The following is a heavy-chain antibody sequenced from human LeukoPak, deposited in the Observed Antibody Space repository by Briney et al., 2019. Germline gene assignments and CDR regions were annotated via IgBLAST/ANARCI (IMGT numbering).Heavy chain of an antibody. CDR3: ARDKMVGPTIFDY. D-gene: IGHD1-26*01. V-gene: IGHV3-7*01. J-gene: IGHJ4*02. CDR2: IKQDGSEK. CDR1: GFTFSSYW. Sequence: SGGSLRLSCAVSGFTFSSYWMSWVRQAPGKGLEWVANIKQDGSEKYYVDSVKGRFTISRDNAKNSLYLQMNSLRAEDTAVYYCARDKMVGPTIFDYWGQGTLVTVSS.